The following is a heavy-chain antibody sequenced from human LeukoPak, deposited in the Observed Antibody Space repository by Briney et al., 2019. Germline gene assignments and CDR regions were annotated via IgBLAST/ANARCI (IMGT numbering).Heavy chain of an antibody. CDR3: ARGWGRRITMVRGVITPNWFDP. D-gene: IGHD3-10*01. CDR1: GGSISSYY. J-gene: IGHJ5*02. Sequence: PSETLSLTCTVSGGSISSYYWSWIRQPPGKGLEWIGYIYYSGSTNYNPSLKSRVTISVDTSKNQFSLKLSSVTAADTAVYYCARGWGRRITMVRGVITPNWFDPWGQGTLVTVSS. V-gene: IGHV4-59*01. CDR2: IYYSGST.